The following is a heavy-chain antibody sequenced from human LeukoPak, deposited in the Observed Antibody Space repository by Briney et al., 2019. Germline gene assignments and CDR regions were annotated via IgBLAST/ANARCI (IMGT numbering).Heavy chain of an antibody. D-gene: IGHD2-15*01. CDR2: INRSGSA. V-gene: IGHV4-34*01. J-gene: IGHJ4*02. CDR3: ARSAHWWGGFGYFDY. Sequence: KPSEALSLTCAVHGGSFSGYYWSWIRQPPRKGLEWIGEINRSGSANYNLSLKSRVTISLDASKTQFSRKLSSVTAAHTSGHCCARSAHWWGGFGYFDYWGQGTLVTVSS. CDR1: GGSFSGYY.